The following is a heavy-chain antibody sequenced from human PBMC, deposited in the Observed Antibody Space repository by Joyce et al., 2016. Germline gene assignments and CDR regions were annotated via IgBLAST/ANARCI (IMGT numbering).Heavy chain of an antibody. CDR3: SSVQLERGTYFHYRMDV. Sequence: EVQLVESGGGLVQPGRSLRVSCPASGFTFGDYAMSWFRRAPGKGLEWVGFIRSKVYEGTTEYAASVKGRFTISRDDSKGIAYLQMNSLKTEDTAVYYCSSVQLERGTYFHYRMDVWGQGTAVTV. CDR1: GFTFGDYA. D-gene: IGHD1-1*01. CDR2: IRSKVYEGTT. J-gene: IGHJ6*02. V-gene: IGHV3-49*03.